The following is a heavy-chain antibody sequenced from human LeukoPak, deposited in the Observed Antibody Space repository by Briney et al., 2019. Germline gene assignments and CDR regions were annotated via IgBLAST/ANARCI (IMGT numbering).Heavy chain of an antibody. CDR3: ARAILSMVRGVKVLYYFDY. CDR1: GFTFSSYS. J-gene: IGHJ4*02. V-gene: IGHV3-21*01. Sequence: GRSLRLSCAASGFTFSSYSMNWVRQAPGKGLEWVSSISSSSSYIYYADSVKGRFTISRDNAKNSLYLQMNSLRAEDTAVYYCARAILSMVRGVKVLYYFDYWGQGTLVTVSS. CDR2: ISSSSSYI. D-gene: IGHD3-10*01.